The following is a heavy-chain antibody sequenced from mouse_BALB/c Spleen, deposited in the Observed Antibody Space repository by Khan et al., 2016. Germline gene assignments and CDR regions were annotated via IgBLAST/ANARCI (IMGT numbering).Heavy chain of an antibody. J-gene: IGHJ2*01. CDR3: ARGGDSPYFEY. V-gene: IGHV1-9*01. CDR2: ILPGSGST. D-gene: IGHD2-12*01. Sequence: VQLQESGAELMKPGASVKISCKATGYTFSSNWIEWVKQRPGHGLEWIGEILPGSGSTKYNTKFKGKATVTAETSSNTAYKQLSSLTSADSAVYFCARGGDSPYFEYWGQGTTLTVSS. CDR1: GYTFSSNW.